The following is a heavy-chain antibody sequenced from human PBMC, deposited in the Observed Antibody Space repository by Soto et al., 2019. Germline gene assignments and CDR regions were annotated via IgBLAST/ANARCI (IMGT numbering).Heavy chain of an antibody. CDR2: INPSGGST. Sequence: GASVKVSCKASGYTFTSYYMHWVRQAPGQGLEWMGIINPSGGSTSYAQKFQGRVTMTRDTSTSTVYMELSSLRSEDTAVYYCARDRYDFWSGYRPDYYYGMDVWGQGTTVTVSS. CDR3: ARDRYDFWSGYRPDYYYGMDV. J-gene: IGHJ6*02. V-gene: IGHV1-46*01. CDR1: GYTFTSYY. D-gene: IGHD3-3*01.